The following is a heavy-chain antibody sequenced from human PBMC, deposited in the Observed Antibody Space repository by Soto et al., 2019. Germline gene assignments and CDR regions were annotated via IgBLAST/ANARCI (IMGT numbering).Heavy chain of an antibody. CDR1: GFTFSSYA. CDR3: AKSVDIVATIDY. D-gene: IGHD5-12*01. V-gene: IGHV3-23*01. CDR2: ISGSGGST. J-gene: IGHJ4*02. Sequence: GESLKISCAASGFTFSSYAMSWVRQAPGKGLEWVSAISGSGGSTYYADSVKGRFTISRDNSKNTLYLQMNSLRAEDTAVYYCAKSVDIVATIDYWGQGTLVTVSS.